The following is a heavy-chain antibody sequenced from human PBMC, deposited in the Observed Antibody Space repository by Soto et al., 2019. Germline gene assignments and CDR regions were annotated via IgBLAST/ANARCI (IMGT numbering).Heavy chain of an antibody. CDR3: ARTGYSSGWYKAAFDI. Sequence: QVQLQQWGAGLLKPSETLSLTCAVYGGSFSGYYWSWIRQPPGKGLEWIGEINHSGSTNYNPSLKSQVTISVDTSKNQFSMKLSSVTAADTAVYYCARTGYSSGWYKAAFDIWGQRTMVTVSS. CDR2: INHSGST. V-gene: IGHV4-34*01. CDR1: GGSFSGYY. J-gene: IGHJ3*02. D-gene: IGHD6-19*01.